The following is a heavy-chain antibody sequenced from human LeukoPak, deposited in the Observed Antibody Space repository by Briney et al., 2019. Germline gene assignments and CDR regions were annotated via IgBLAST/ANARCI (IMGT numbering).Heavy chain of an antibody. Sequence: ASVKVSCTASGGTFSSYAISWVRQAPGQGLEWMGGIIPIFGTANYAQKFQGRVTITADESTSTAYMELSSLRSEDTAVYYCASLESSGYYYADRWGYYYGTDVWGQGTTVTVSS. V-gene: IGHV1-69*13. CDR2: IIPIFGTA. D-gene: IGHD3-22*01. CDR1: GGTFSSYA. J-gene: IGHJ6*02. CDR3: ASLESSGYYYADRWGYYYGTDV.